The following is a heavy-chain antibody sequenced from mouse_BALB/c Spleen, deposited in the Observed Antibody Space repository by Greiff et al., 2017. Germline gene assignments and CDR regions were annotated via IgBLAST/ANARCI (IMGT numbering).Heavy chain of an antibody. D-gene: IGHD2-4*01. CDR2: IYPGSGST. Sequence: QVQLQQSGPELVKPGASVKMSCKASGYTFTDYVISWVKQRTGQGLEWIGEIYPGSGSTYYNEKFKGKATLTADKSSNTAYMQLSSLTSEDSAVYFCARHGGLRQDWFAYWGQGTLVTVSA. CDR1: GYTFTDYV. J-gene: IGHJ3*01. CDR3: ARHGGLRQDWFAY. V-gene: IGHV1-81*01.